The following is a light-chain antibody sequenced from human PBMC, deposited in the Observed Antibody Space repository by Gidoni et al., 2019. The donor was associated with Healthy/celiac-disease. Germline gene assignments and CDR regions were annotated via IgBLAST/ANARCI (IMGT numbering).Light chain of an antibody. CDR3: QAWDSSTVV. V-gene: IGLV3-1*01. Sequence: SYELTQPPSVSASPGQTASITCPGDKLGDKYACWYQQKPGQSPVLVIYQDSKRPSGIPERFSGSNSGNTATLTISGTQAMDEADYYCQAWDSSTVVFGGGTKLT. CDR2: QDS. CDR1: KLGDKY. J-gene: IGLJ2*01.